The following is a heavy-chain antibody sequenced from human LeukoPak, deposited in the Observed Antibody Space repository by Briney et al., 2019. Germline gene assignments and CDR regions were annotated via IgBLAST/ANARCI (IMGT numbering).Heavy chain of an antibody. Sequence: SQTLSLTCAISGDSVSSNSAAWNWIRQSPSRGLEWLGRTYYRSRWYNDYAVSVESRITINSDTFKNQFSLQLNSVTPEDTAIYYCARGELYFYGSGSYYNVDMWGQGTMVTVSS. CDR3: ARGELYFYGSGSYYNVDM. D-gene: IGHD3-10*01. CDR2: TYYRSRWYN. V-gene: IGHV6-1*01. CDR1: GDSVSSNSAA. J-gene: IGHJ3*02.